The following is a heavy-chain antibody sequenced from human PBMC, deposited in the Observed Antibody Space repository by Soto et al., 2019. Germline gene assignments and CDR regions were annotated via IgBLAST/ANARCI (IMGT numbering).Heavy chain of an antibody. Sequence: ASVKVSCKASGYTFTSYCISWVLQAPGQGLEWMGWISAYNGNTNYAQKLQGRVTMTTDTSTSTAYMELRSLRSDDTAVYYCARGGWSYGSLRAFDIWGQGTMVTVSS. CDR2: ISAYNGNT. CDR3: ARGGWSYGSLRAFDI. D-gene: IGHD3-16*01. CDR1: GYTFTSYC. J-gene: IGHJ3*02. V-gene: IGHV1-18*01.